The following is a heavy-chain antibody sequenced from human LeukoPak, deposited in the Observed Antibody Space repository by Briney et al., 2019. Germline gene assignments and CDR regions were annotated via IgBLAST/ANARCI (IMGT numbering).Heavy chain of an antibody. CDR2: MSGSSDI. D-gene: IGHD4/OR15-4a*01. V-gene: IGHV3-69-1*01. Sequence: ETLSLTCTVSGGSISSSSYYWGWIRQPPGKGLEWISSMSGSSDIYYADSVRGRFTISRDNAKNSLFLQMNSLRADDTAVYYCVRIPNSANFPNWFDPWGQGTLVTVSS. CDR1: GGSISSSSYY. CDR3: VRIPNSANFPNWFDP. J-gene: IGHJ5*02.